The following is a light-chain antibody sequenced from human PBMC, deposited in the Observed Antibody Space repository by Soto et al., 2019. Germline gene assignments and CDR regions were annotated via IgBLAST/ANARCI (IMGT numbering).Light chain of an antibody. CDR3: QQYGSSPGT. CDR2: GAT. CDR1: QSVSIR. J-gene: IGKJ1*01. V-gene: IGKV3-20*01. Sequence: EIVMTQSPGTLSVSPGERATLSCRASQSVSIRLAWYQQKPGQAPRLLIQGATSRATGIPDRFSGSGSGTDFTLTISRLEPEDFAVYYCQQYGSSPGTFGQATKVDIK.